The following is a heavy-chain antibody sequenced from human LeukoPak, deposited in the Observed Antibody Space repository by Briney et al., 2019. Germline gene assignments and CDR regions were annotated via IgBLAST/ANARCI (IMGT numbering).Heavy chain of an antibody. Sequence: HPGGSLRLSCAASRFTVSSNYMSWIRQAPGRGLEWVSVIYSGGDTYYADSVKGRFTISRDKSKNTLFLQMNSLRAEDTAVYYCATEGDSSGYYDYWGQGTLVTVSS. V-gene: IGHV3-53*01. D-gene: IGHD3-22*01. CDR2: IYSGGDT. J-gene: IGHJ4*02. CDR3: ATEGDSSGYYDY. CDR1: RFTVSSNY.